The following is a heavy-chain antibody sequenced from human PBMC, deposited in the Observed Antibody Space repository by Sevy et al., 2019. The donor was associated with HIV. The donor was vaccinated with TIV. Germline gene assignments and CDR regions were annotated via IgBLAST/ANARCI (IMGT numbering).Heavy chain of an antibody. CDR3: ARGEYSRSPAEYFQH. V-gene: IGHV3-21*01. J-gene: IGHJ1*01. Sequence: SGCLRLSCAASGFTFSSYSMNWVRQAPGKGLEWVSSISGSSTYIYYADSVKGRFTISRDNAKNSLYLHINSLKAEDSAVYYCARGEYSRSPAEYFQHWGQGTLVIVSS. CDR1: GFTFSSYS. CDR2: ISGSSTYI. D-gene: IGHD6-6*01.